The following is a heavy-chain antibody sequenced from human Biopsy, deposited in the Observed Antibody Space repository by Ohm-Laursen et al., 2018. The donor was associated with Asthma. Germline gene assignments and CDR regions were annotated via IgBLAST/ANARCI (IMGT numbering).Heavy chain of an antibody. V-gene: IGHV3-33*01. Sequence: SLRLSCAAPGISFRTYGMHWVRQAPGKGLEWVALIWHDGSNKYYADSVKGRFTISRDNSNNTLYLQMSSLRAEDTAVYYCARGDSSGWSHYYFDYWGQGTLVTVSS. D-gene: IGHD6-19*01. CDR1: GISFRTYG. J-gene: IGHJ4*02. CDR2: IWHDGSNK. CDR3: ARGDSSGWSHYYFDY.